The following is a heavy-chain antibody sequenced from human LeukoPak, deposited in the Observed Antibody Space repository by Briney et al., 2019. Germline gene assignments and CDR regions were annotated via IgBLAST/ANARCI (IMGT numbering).Heavy chain of an antibody. J-gene: IGHJ4*02. D-gene: IGHD2-15*01. CDR1: GFTFSNYA. V-gene: IGHV3-23*01. Sequence: TGGSLRLSCAASGFTFSNYAMTWVRQAPGKGLEWVSAISNNGGYTYYADSVQGRFTISRDNSKSTLCLQMNSLRAEDTAVYCCAKQLGYCSDGSCYFPYWGQGTLVTVSS. CDR3: AKQLGYCSDGSCYFPY. CDR2: ISNNGGYT.